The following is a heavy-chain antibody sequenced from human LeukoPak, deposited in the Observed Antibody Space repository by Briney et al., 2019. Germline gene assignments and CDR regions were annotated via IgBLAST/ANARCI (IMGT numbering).Heavy chain of an antibody. J-gene: IGHJ4*02. CDR2: ISSSGSAM. D-gene: IGHD5-12*01. CDR1: GFTFRIYE. Sequence: GGSLRLSCAASGFTFRIYEMDWVRQAPGRGLEWVAYISSSGSAMDYADSVKGRFTISRDNTKNSLYLQMNSLRVEDTAVYYCARDHRYAFDNWGQGTLVTVSS. CDR3: ARDHRYAFDN. V-gene: IGHV3-48*03.